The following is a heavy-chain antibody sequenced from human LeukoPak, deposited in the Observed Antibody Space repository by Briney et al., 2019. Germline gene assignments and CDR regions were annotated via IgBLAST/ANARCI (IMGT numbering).Heavy chain of an antibody. CDR2: IKQDGSEK. J-gene: IGHJ4*02. Sequence: GGSLRLSCAASGFTFSSYWMSWVRQAPGKGLEWVANIKQDGSEKYYVDSVKGRFTISRDNAKMSLYLQMNSLRAEDTAVYYCASYCSATSCYEFEYWGQGTLVTVSS. D-gene: IGHD2-2*01. CDR1: GFTFSSYW. V-gene: IGHV3-7*03. CDR3: ASYCSATSCYEFEY.